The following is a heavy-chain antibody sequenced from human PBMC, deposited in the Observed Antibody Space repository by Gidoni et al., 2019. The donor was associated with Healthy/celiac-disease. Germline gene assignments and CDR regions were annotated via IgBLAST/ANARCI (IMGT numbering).Heavy chain of an antibody. J-gene: IGHJ5*02. D-gene: IGHD3-3*01. CDR2: ISAYNGNT. CDR1: GYTFTSYG. CDR3: ARGRVPTYYDFWSGSNGWFDP. V-gene: IGHV1-18*01. Sequence: QVQLVQSGAEVKKPGASVKVSCKASGYTFTSYGISWVRQAPGQGLEWMGWISAYNGNTNYAQKLQGRVTMTTDTSTSTAYMELRSLRSDDTAVYYCARGRVPTYYDFWSGSNGWFDPWGQGTLVTVSS.